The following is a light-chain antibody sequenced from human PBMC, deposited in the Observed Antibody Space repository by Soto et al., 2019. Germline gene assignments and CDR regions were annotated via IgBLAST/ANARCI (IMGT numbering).Light chain of an antibody. CDR1: QGIGNY. V-gene: IGKV1-27*01. CDR2: AAS. J-gene: IGKJ1*01. Sequence: DIQMTQSPSSLSASVGDRVTITCRASQGIGNYLAWYQQKSGKVPKLLIYAASTLQSGVPSRFSGSRSGTDFTLTISSLQPEDVATYYCQQYNNWPSWTFGQGTKVEV. CDR3: QQYNNWPSWT.